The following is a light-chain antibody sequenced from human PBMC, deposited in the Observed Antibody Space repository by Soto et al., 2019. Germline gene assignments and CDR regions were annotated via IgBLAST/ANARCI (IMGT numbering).Light chain of an antibody. V-gene: IGKV3D-20*02. CDR1: QRVSSSY. CDR2: DAS. J-gene: IGKJ5*01. CDR3: QQRSNWIT. Sequence: EIVLTQSPGTLSLSPGERASLSCRASQRVSSSYLAWYQRKPGQAPRLLIYDASSRAAGIPDRFSGSGSGTDFTLTISSLEPEDFAVYYCQQRSNWITFGQGTRLEIK.